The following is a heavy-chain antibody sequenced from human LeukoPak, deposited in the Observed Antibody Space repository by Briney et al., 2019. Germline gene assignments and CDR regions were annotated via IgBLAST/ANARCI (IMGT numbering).Heavy chain of an antibody. J-gene: IGHJ4*02. V-gene: IGHV3-23*01. CDR2: ISGSGGST. CDR3: ARDQDWAFDY. D-gene: IGHD3/OR15-3a*01. CDR1: GFTFSSYA. Sequence: GGSLRLSCAASGFTFSSYAMSWVRQAPGKGLEWVSAISGSGGSTYYADSAKGRFIISRDNAKKSLYLQMNNLRAEDTAVYYCARDQDWAFDYWGQGILVTVSS.